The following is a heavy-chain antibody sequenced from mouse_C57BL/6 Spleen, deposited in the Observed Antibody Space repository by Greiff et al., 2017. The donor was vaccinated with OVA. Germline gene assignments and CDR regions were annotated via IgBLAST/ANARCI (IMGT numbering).Heavy chain of an antibody. V-gene: IGHV1-55*01. D-gene: IGHD2-1*01. CDR1: GYTFTSYW. CDR3: ARECYYGNYGGY. Sequence: QVQLQQPGAELVKPGASVKMSCKASGYTFTSYWITWVKQRPGQGLEWIGDIYPGSGGTNYNEKFKSKATLTVDTSSSTAYMQLSSLTSEDSAVYYCARECYYGNYGGYWGKGTTLTVSS. J-gene: IGHJ2*01. CDR2: IYPGSGGT.